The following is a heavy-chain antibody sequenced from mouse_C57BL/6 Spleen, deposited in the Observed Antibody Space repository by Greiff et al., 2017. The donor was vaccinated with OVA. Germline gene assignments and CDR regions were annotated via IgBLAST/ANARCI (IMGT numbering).Heavy chain of an antibody. CDR1: GYTFTSYW. CDR3: ARSNDGCFDD. D-gene: IGHD2-3*01. Sequence: QVQLQQPGAELVKPGASVKMSCKASGYTFTSYWITWVKQRPGQGLEWIGDIYPGSGSTNYNEKFKSKATLTVDTPSSTAYMQLSSLTSEDSAVYYCARSNDGCFDDWGQGTTLTVSS. J-gene: IGHJ2*01. CDR2: IYPGSGST. V-gene: IGHV1-55*01.